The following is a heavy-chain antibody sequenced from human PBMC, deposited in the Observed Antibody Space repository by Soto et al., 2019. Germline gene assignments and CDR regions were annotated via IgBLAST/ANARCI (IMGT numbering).Heavy chain of an antibody. Sequence: SETLSLTCTVSGGSINSNNYYWAWIRQPPGKGLAWIASIYYDGTTYYNTSLKSRVTISRDTSKNQFSLRLTSMTAADTAVYYCAKVVVAATRHTDFDSWGQGTLVTVSS. D-gene: IGHD2-15*01. CDR3: AKVVVAATRHTDFDS. CDR2: IYYDGTT. CDR1: GGSINSNNYY. J-gene: IGHJ4*02. V-gene: IGHV4-39*02.